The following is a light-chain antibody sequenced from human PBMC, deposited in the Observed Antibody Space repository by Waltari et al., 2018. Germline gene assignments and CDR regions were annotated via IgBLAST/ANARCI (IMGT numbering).Light chain of an antibody. Sequence: EIVLTPSPGPPSLSPGERATLSCRASQSVDNNYLAWYQQKPGQAPRLLIYGASNRAIGIPDRFSGSGSGTDVTLTIIRLEPEDFAVYYCQHYVRFFPLTFGGGTKVEIK. J-gene: IGKJ4*01. CDR1: QSVDNNY. V-gene: IGKV3-20*01. CDR2: GAS. CDR3: QHYVRFFPLT.